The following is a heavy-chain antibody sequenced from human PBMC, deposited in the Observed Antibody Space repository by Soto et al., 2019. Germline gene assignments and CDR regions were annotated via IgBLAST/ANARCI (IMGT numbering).Heavy chain of an antibody. Sequence: PSETLSLTCTVSGGSVSSGSYYWGWIRQPPGKGLEWIGDIYYNGITDYNPSLKSRVTISVDTSKNQFSLKLSSVSAADTALYFCARGRNGITGTTNLFDYWGQGTLVTVSS. D-gene: IGHD1-20*01. J-gene: IGHJ4*02. V-gene: IGHV4-61*01. CDR2: IYYNGIT. CDR1: GGSVSSGSYY. CDR3: ARGRNGITGTTNLFDY.